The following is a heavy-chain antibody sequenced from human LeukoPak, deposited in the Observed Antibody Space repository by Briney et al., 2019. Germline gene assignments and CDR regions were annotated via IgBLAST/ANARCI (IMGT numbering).Heavy chain of an antibody. D-gene: IGHD6-19*01. CDR3: ARESESSGWYDY. CDR2: ISGDGGST. V-gene: IGHV3-43*02. Sequence: GGSLRLSCAAPGFMFHDYAIHWVRQAPGKGLERVSLISGDGGSTFYADSVKGRFTISRDNSKNSLYLQMNSLRSDDTALYYCARESESSGWYDYWGQGTLVTVSS. J-gene: IGHJ4*02. CDR1: GFMFHDYA.